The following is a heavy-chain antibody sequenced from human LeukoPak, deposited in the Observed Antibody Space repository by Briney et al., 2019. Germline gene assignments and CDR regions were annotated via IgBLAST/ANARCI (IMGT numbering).Heavy chain of an antibody. J-gene: IGHJ4*02. D-gene: IGHD3-16*01. CDR3: AREGGEP. CDR1: GFTFSSYA. Sequence: GGSLRLSCAASGFTFSSYAMHWVRQAPGKGLEWVAVISYDGSNKYYADSVKGRFTISRDNSKNTLYLQMNSLRAEDTAVYYCAREGGEPWSQGTLVTVSS. CDR2: ISYDGSNK. V-gene: IGHV3-30-3*01.